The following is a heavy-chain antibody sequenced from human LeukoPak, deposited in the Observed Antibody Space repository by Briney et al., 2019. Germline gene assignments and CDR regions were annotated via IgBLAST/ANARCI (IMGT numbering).Heavy chain of an antibody. CDR2: ISGSGGST. Sequence: GGSLRLSCAASGFTFSSYSMNWVRQAPGKGLEWVSAISGSGGSTYYADSVKGRFTISRDNSKNTLYLQMNSLRAEDTAVYYCAKDRTDAFDIWGQGTMVTVSS. CDR3: AKDRTDAFDI. CDR1: GFTFSSYS. J-gene: IGHJ3*02. V-gene: IGHV3-23*01.